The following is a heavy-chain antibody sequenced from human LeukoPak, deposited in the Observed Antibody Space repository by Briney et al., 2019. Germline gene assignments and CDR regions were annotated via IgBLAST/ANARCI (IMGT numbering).Heavy chain of an antibody. CDR3: ARNKLNSSGYNPHFDY. CDR2: IYYSGSA. V-gene: IGHV4-39*07. CDR1: GGSISRSNFH. D-gene: IGHD3-22*01. J-gene: IGHJ4*02. Sequence: SETLSLTCTVSGGSISRSNFHWGWIRQPPGTGLEWIGSIYYSGSAYYKPSLKSRVTMSVDTSKNQFSLKLSSVTAADTAVYYCARNKLNSSGYNPHFDYWGQGTLVTVSS.